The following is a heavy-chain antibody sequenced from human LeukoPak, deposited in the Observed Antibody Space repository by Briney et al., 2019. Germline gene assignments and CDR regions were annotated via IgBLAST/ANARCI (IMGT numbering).Heavy chain of an antibody. J-gene: IGHJ4*02. V-gene: IGHV3-74*01. D-gene: IGHD4-23*01. CDR2: INTDGSRT. CDR3: ARPPTVVTPAGFDY. CDR1: GFTFSSYW. Sequence: PGGSLRLSCAASGFTFSSYWMHWVRRAPGKGLVWVSRINTDGSRTSYADSVKGRFTISRDSAKNTLYLQMNSLRADDTAVYYCARPPTVVTPAGFDYWGQGTLVTVSS.